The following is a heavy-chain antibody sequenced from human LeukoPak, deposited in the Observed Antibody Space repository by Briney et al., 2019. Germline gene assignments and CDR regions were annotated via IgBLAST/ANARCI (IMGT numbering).Heavy chain of an antibody. CDR1: GFTFSSYG. CDR3: AKVRYQLLIDY. CDR2: IRYDGSYK. J-gene: IGHJ4*02. D-gene: IGHD2-2*01. V-gene: IGHV3-30*02. Sequence: GGSLRLSCAASGFTFSSYGMHWVRQAPGKGLEWVAFIRYDGSYKYYADSVKGRFTISRDNSKNTLYLQMNSLRADDTAVYYCAKVRYQLLIDYWGQGTLVTVSS.